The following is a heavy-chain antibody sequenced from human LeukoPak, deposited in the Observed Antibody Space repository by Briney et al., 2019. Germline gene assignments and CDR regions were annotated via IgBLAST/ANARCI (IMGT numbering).Heavy chain of an antibody. CDR3: ARQGSSAAFDY. CDR1: GFTFDDYG. Sequence: RSGGSLRLSCAASGFTFDDYGMSWVRHAPGKGLEWVSGINWNGGSTGYADSVKGRFTISRDNAKNSLYLQMNSLRAEDTAVYYCARQGSSAAFDYWGQGTLVTVSS. V-gene: IGHV3-20*04. CDR2: INWNGGST. D-gene: IGHD1-26*01. J-gene: IGHJ4*02.